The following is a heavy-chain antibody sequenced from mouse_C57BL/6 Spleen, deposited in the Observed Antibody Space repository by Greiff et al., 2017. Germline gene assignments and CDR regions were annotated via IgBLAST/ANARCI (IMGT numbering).Heavy chain of an antibody. Sequence: EVKLMESGGGLVKPGGSLKLSCAASGFTFSDYGMHWVRQAPEKGLEWVAYISSGSSTIYYADTVKGRFTISRDNAKNTLFLQMTSLRSEDTAMYYCARPLYDGYYGYAMDYWGQGTSVTVSS. J-gene: IGHJ4*01. D-gene: IGHD2-3*01. CDR2: ISSGSSTI. CDR1: GFTFSDYG. CDR3: ARPLYDGYYGYAMDY. V-gene: IGHV5-17*01.